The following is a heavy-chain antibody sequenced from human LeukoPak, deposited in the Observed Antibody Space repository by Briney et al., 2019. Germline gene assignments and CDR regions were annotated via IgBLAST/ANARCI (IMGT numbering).Heavy chain of an antibody. CDR1: GFTFSSYG. Sequence: GGSLRLSCAASGFTFSSYGMHWVRQAPGKGLEWVAVISYDGSNKYYADSVKGRFTISRDNSKNTLYQQMNSLRAEDTAVYYCAKDRRAYYYDSSGTPAGYWGQGTLVTVSS. CDR3: AKDRRAYYYDSSGTPAGY. CDR2: ISYDGSNK. V-gene: IGHV3-30*18. D-gene: IGHD3-22*01. J-gene: IGHJ4*02.